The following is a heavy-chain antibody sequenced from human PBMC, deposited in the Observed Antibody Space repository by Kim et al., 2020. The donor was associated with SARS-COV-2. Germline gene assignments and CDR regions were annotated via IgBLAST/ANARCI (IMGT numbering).Heavy chain of an antibody. CDR2: ISSSSSYI. D-gene: IGHD3-10*01. Sequence: GGSLRLSCAASGFTFSSYSMNWVRQAPGKGLEWVSSISSSSSYIYYADSVKGRFTISRDNAKNSLYLQMNSLRAEDTAVYYCASDSPGFGYYGSGRSRGNDAFDIWGQGTMVTVSS. J-gene: IGHJ3*02. CDR1: GFTFSSYS. CDR3: ASDSPGFGYYGSGRSRGNDAFDI. V-gene: IGHV3-21*04.